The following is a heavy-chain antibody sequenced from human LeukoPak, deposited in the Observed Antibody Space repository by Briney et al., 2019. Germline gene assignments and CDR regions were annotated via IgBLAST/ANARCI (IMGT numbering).Heavy chain of an antibody. CDR2: IYYSGST. CDR1: GGSISSYY. Sequence: SETLSLTCTVSGGSISSYYWSWIRQPPGKGLEWIGYIYYSGSTNYNPSLKSRVTISVDTSKNQFSLKLSSVTAADTAVYYCASRSRSYSYYFDYWGQGTLVTVSS. D-gene: IGHD1-26*01. V-gene: IGHV4-59*12. J-gene: IGHJ4*02. CDR3: ASRSRSYSYYFDY.